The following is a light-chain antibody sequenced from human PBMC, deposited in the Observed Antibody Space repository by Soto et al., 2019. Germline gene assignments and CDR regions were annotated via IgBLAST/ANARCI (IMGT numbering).Light chain of an antibody. CDR2: EVS. Sequence: QSALTQPPSASGSPGQSVTISCTGTSSDVGGYNYVSWYQQHPGKAPKLMIYEVSKRPSGVPDRFSGPKSGNMASLTVSGLQAEDEADYYCSSYAGSNNLVFGGGTKLTVL. CDR1: SSDVGGYNY. J-gene: IGLJ2*01. V-gene: IGLV2-8*01. CDR3: SSYAGSNNLV.